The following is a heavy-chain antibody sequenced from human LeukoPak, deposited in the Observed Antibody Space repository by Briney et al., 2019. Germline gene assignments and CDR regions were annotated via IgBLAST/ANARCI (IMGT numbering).Heavy chain of an antibody. V-gene: IGHV3-23*01. Sequence: GGSLRLSCAASGFTFSSYGMSWVRQAPGKGLEWVSAISGSGGSTYYADSVKGRFTISRDNSKNTLYLQMNSLRAEDTAVYYCAKDRRGYSYGQFDYWGQGTLVTVSS. CDR1: GFTFSSYG. D-gene: IGHD5-18*01. CDR3: AKDRRGYSYGQFDY. CDR2: ISGSGGST. J-gene: IGHJ4*02.